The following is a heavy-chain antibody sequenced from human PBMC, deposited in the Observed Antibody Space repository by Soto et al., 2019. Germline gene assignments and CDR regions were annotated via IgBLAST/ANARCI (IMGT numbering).Heavy chain of an antibody. D-gene: IGHD5-12*01. CDR1: GGSISSGGYY. CDR3: ARGGYAPALFDY. Sequence: PSETLSLTCTVSGGSISSGGYYWSWIRQHPGKGLEWIGYIYYSGSTYYSPSLKSRVTISVDTSKNQFSLKLSSVTAADTAVYYCARGGYAPALFDYWGQGTLVTVSS. CDR2: IYYSGST. V-gene: IGHV4-31*03. J-gene: IGHJ4*02.